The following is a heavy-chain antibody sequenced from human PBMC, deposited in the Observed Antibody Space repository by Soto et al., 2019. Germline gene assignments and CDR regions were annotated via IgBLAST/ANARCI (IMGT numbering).Heavy chain of an antibody. J-gene: IGHJ3*02. CDR1: GDSISNYY. Sequence: QVQLQESGPGLVKPSETLSLTCTVSGDSISNYYWSWIRQPPGKGLEWIGYIYYSGITNYNPSLQAQVTISVDTSKNKFSLKLRSVTAADTAVYYCARHLWVGSSWYLGAFDIWGQGTMVTVSS. CDR3: ARHLWVGSSWYLGAFDI. CDR2: IYYSGIT. V-gene: IGHV4-59*08. D-gene: IGHD6-13*01.